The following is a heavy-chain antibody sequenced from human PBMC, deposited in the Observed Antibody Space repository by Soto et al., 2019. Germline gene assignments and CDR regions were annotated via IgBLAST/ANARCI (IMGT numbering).Heavy chain of an antibody. CDR2: ISAYNGNT. V-gene: IGHV1-18*04. CDR1: GYTFTSYG. CDR3: ARGVRGNERGYVVVVAGPPYNWFDP. D-gene: IGHD2-15*01. Sequence: ASVKVSCKASGYTFTSYGISWVRQAPGQGLEWMGWISAYNGNTNYAQKLQGRVTMTTDTSTSTAYMELRSLRSDDTAVYYCARGVRGNERGYVVVVAGPPYNWFDPWG. J-gene: IGHJ5*02.